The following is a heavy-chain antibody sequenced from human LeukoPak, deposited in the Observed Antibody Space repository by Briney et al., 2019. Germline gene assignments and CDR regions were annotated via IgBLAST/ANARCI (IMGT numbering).Heavy chain of an antibody. V-gene: IGHV3-72*01. CDR2: TRNKANSYTT. Sequence: GGSLRPSCAASGFTFSDHYMDWVRQAPGKGLEWVGRTRNKANSYTTEYAASVKGRFTISRDDSKNSLYLQMNSLKTEDTAVYYCARDRRDYGDYGDAFDIWGQGTMVTVSS. J-gene: IGHJ3*02. CDR3: ARDRRDYGDYGDAFDI. CDR1: GFTFSDHY. D-gene: IGHD4-17*01.